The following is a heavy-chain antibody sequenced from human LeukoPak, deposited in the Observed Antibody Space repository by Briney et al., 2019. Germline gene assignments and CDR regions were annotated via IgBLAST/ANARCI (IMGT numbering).Heavy chain of an antibody. D-gene: IGHD3-10*01. CDR1: GGSISSSNW. CDR3: ARGNRQLAYYGSGSRLPYDY. CDR2: YNHFGST. V-gene: IGHV4-4*02. J-gene: IGHJ4*02. Sequence: SGTLSLTCAVSGGSISSSNWWSWIRQSPGKGLEWIGEYNHFGSTNYNPSLNNRVTISVDKSKNQFSLTLSSVTAADTAVYYCARGNRQLAYYGSGSRLPYDYWGQGSLVTVSS.